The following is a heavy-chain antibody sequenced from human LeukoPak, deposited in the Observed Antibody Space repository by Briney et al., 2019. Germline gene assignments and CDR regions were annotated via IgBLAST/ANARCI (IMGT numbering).Heavy chain of an antibody. CDR3: ARNQSTSRETYFDY. CDR1: GGTISSNNYY. D-gene: IGHD1-26*01. V-gene: IGHV4-39*01. Sequence: SETLSLTCTVSGGTISSNNYYWGWIRQPPGKGLEWIGSIYSSGSTSYSPSLKSRVTISVDTSKNQFSLKLSSVTAADTAVYYCARNQSTSRETYFDYWGQGTLVTVSS. CDR2: IYSSGST. J-gene: IGHJ4*02.